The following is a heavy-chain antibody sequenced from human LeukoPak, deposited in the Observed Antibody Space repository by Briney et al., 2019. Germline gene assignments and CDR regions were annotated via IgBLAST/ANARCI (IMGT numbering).Heavy chain of an antibody. CDR1: GFTFSSYG. CDR3: AKASDAFDI. J-gene: IGHJ3*02. V-gene: IGHV3-30*02. Sequence: PGGSLRLSCAASGFTFSSYGMHWVRQAPGKGLEWVAVIWYDGSNKYYADSVKGRFTISRDNSKNTLYLQMNSLRAEDTAVYYRAKASDAFDIWGQGTMVTVSS. CDR2: IWYDGSNK.